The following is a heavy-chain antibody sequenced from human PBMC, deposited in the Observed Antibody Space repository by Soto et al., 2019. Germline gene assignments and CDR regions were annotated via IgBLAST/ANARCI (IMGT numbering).Heavy chain of an antibody. V-gene: IGHV1-58*01. CDR1: GFTFSRSA. CDR3: AAELYTYDRCCSFNI. D-gene: IGHD3-16*01. Sequence: QMQVVQPGPEVKKPETSVKVPCKTSGFTFSRSAVQWVRPARGQRLEWIGWIIIASGQTNYAHNLQDRITITRDMSTSTDYMELTSLRSEDTAIYYCAAELYTYDRCCSFNIWGQGTMVTVSS. J-gene: IGHJ3*02. CDR2: IIIASGQT.